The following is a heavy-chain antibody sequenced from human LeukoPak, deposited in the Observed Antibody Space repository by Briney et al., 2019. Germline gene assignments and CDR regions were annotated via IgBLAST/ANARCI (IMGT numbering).Heavy chain of an antibody. V-gene: IGHV3-73*01. CDR1: GFTFSGSA. CDR2: IRSKANSYAT. D-gene: IGHD5-24*01. CDR3: AKDDRWLQFCC. J-gene: IGHJ4*02. Sequence: GGSLRLSCAASGFTFSGSAMHWVRQASGKGLEWVGRIRSKANSYATAYAASVKGRFTISRDDSKNTAYLQMNSLRAEDTAVYYCAKDDRWLQFCCWGQGTLVIVSS.